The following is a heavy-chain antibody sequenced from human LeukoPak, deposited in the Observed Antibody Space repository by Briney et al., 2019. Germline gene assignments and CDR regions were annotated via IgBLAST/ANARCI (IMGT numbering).Heavy chain of an antibody. D-gene: IGHD3-10*01. CDR2: IYYSGST. J-gene: IGHJ4*02. Sequence: PSETLSLTCTVSGGSISSYYWSWIRQPPGKGLEWIGYIYYSGSTNYNPSLKSRVTISVDTSKNQFSLKLSSVTAADTAVYYCARDGRRGSGSYFDYWGQGTLVTVSS. CDR3: ARDGRRGSGSYFDY. CDR1: GGSISSYY. V-gene: IGHV4-59*01.